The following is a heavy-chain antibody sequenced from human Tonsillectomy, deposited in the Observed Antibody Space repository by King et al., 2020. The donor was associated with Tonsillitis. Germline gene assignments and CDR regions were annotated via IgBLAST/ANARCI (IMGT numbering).Heavy chain of an antibody. CDR1: GGSISSYY. Sequence: VQLQESGPGLVKPSETLSLTCTVSGGSISSYYWSWIRQPPGKGLEWIGYFYYSGTTNYNPALKSRVTMSVDTSKNQFSLKLSSLTAADTATYYCARLWLGESPYFDYWGQGTLVIVSS. J-gene: IGHJ4*02. CDR3: ARLWLGESPYFDY. V-gene: IGHV4-59*08. D-gene: IGHD3-10*01. CDR2: FYYSGTT.